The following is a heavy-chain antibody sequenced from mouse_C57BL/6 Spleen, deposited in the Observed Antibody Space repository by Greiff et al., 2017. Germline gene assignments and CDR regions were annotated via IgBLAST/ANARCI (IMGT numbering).Heavy chain of an antibody. J-gene: IGHJ1*03. Sequence: VQLKESGAELAKPGASVKLSCKASGYTFTSYWMHWVKQRPGQGLEWIGYINPSSGYTKYNQKFKDKATLTADKSSSTAYMQLISLTYEDSAVYYCARMTTVERYFDVWGTGTTVTASS. V-gene: IGHV1-7*01. CDR3: ARMTTVERYFDV. CDR1: GYTFTSYW. D-gene: IGHD1-1*01. CDR2: INPSSGYT.